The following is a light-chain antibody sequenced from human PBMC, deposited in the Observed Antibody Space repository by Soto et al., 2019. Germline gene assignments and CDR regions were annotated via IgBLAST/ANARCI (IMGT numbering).Light chain of an antibody. V-gene: IGKV3-15*01. CDR3: QQYNNWPIT. CDR2: GVS. Sequence: EIVLTQSPATLSLSPGERATLSCRASQSIGSNLAWYQQKPGQAPRLLVYGVSTRATGIPASFSGSGSGTEFTLSINSLQSEDFAVYYCQQYNNWPITFGQGTRLEIK. J-gene: IGKJ5*01. CDR1: QSIGSN.